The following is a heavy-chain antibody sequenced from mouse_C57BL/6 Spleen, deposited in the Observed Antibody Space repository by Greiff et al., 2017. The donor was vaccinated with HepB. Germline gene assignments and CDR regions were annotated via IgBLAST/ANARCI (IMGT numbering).Heavy chain of an antibody. J-gene: IGHJ1*03. CDR2: ISSGSSTI. D-gene: IGHD1-1*01. CDR3: ARNYGSSYVEYFDV. CDR1: GFTFSDYG. Sequence: EVQRVESGGGLVKPGGSLKLSCAASGFTFSDYGMHWVRQAPEKGLEWVAYISSGSSTIYYADTVKGRFTISRDNAKNTLFLQMTSLRSEDTAMYYCARNYGSSYVEYFDVWGTGTTVTVSS. V-gene: IGHV5-17*01.